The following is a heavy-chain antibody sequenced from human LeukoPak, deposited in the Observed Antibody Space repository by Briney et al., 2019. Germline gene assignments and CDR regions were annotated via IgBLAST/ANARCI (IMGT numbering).Heavy chain of an antibody. D-gene: IGHD3-10*01. CDR3: ARTHGSGSYYNVWSYYYYMDV. CDR1: GYTFTSYG. J-gene: IGHJ6*03. Sequence: ASVKVSCKASGYTFTSYGIGWVRQAPGQGLEWMGWISAYNGNTNYAQKLQGRVTMTTDTSTCTAYMELRSLRSDDTAVYYCARTHGSGSYYNVWSYYYYMDVWGKGTTVTVSS. V-gene: IGHV1-18*01. CDR2: ISAYNGNT.